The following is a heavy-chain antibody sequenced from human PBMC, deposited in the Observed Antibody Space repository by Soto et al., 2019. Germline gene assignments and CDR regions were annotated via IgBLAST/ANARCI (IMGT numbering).Heavy chain of an antibody. D-gene: IGHD2-21*01. CDR1: GFSFKTYG. CDR2: IGLSNSDT. V-gene: IGHV3-23*01. CDR3: VKGGAYCYNDCTRSY. Sequence: EVQLLESGGGLVQPGGSLRLSCADSGFSFKTYGMTWVRQAPGKGLEGVAHIGLSNSDTYYADSVKGRFTISRDNSKNMVYLQMNNLRDADTAVYYCVKGGAYCYNDCTRSYWGRGTLVTVSS. J-gene: IGHJ4*02.